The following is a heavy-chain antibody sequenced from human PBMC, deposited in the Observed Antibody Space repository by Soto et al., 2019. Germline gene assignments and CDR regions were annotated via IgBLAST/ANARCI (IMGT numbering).Heavy chain of an antibody. CDR1: GFTFSSYS. V-gene: IGHV3-21*01. CDR2: ISSSSSYI. J-gene: IGHJ6*02. Sequence: LRLSCAASGFTFSSYSMNWVRQAPGKGLEWVSSISSSSSYIYYADSVKGRFTISRDNAKNSLYLQMNSLRAEDTAVYYCARMVPAQWLRRLYYYYGMDVWGQGTTVTVSS. D-gene: IGHD5-12*01. CDR3: ARMVPAQWLRRLYYYYGMDV.